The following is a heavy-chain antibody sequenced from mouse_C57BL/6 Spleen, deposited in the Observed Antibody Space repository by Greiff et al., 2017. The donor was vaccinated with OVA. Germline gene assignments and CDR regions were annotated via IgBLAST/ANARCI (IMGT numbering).Heavy chain of an antibody. Sequence: EVQGVESGGGLVKPGGSLKLSCAASGFTFSSYAMSWVRQTPEKRLEWVATISDGGSYTYYPDNVKGRFTISRDNAKNNLYLQMSHLKSEDTAMYYGARDGGTMVTSAWFAYWGQGTLVTVSA. V-gene: IGHV5-4*01. CDR2: ISDGGSYT. J-gene: IGHJ3*01. D-gene: IGHD2-2*01. CDR3: ARDGGTMVTSAWFAY. CDR1: GFTFSSYA.